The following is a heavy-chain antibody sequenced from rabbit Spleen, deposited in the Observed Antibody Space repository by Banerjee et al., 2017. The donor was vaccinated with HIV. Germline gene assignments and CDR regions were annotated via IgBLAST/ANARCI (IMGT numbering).Heavy chain of an antibody. CDR2: IASSSSGFT. J-gene: IGHJ6*01. Sequence: QSLEESGGGLVKPGASLTLTCTASGFSFSSSDYMCWVRQAPGKGLEWISCIASSSSGFTYSATWAKGRFTISKTSSTTVTLQMTSLTVADTATYFCARDTGSSFSSYGMDLWGPGTLVTVS. CDR1: GFSFSSSDY. V-gene: IGHV1S40*01. CDR3: ARDTGSSFSSYGMDL. D-gene: IGHD8-1*01.